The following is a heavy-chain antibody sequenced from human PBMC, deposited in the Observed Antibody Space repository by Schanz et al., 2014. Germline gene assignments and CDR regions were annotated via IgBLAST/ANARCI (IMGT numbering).Heavy chain of an antibody. CDR1: GFAFSAYS. V-gene: IGHV3-21*01. CDR3: AKYGTGKGVSFEY. Sequence: VQLVESGGGLVKPGGSLRLSCAASGFAFSAYSMNWVRQAPGKGLEWVSSISSSGSYIYFPDSVKGRFTISRDNAKNSLYLQMNSLTAEDTAVYYCAKYGTGKGVSFEYWGQGTLVTVSS. CDR2: ISSSGSYI. D-gene: IGHD1-26*01. J-gene: IGHJ4*02.